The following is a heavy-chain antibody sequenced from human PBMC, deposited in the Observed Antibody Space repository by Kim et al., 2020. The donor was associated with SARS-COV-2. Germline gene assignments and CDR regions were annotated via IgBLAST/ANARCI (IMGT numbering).Heavy chain of an antibody. D-gene: IGHD6-19*01. J-gene: IGHJ5*02. CDR3: ARDKTVAGVDP. V-gene: IGHV4-39*07. CDR1: GGFISSSSYY. Sequence: SETLSLTCTVSGGFISSSSYYWGWIRQPPGKGLEWIGSIYYSGSTYYNPSLKSRVTISVDTSKNQFSLKLSSVTAADTAVYYCARDKTVAGVDPWGQGTLLTVSS. CDR2: IYYSGST.